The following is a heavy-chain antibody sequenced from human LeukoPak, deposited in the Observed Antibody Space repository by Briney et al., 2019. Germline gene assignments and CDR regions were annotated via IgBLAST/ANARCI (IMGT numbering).Heavy chain of an antibody. CDR3: ARLDTFGGVPDAFDI. V-gene: IGHV4-39*07. CDR1: GGSISSSSYY. CDR2: IYYSGST. Sequence: SETLSLTCTVSGGSISSSSYYWGWIRQPPGKGLEWIGSIYYSGSTNYNPSPKSRVTISVDTSKNQFSLKLSSVTAADTAVYYCARLDTFGGVPDAFDIWGQGTMVTVSS. D-gene: IGHD3-16*01. J-gene: IGHJ3*02.